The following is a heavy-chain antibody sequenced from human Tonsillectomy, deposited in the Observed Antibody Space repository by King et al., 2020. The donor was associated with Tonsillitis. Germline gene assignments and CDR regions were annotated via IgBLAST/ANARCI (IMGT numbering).Heavy chain of an antibody. J-gene: IGHJ6*02. CDR2: IYYSWST. CDR1: GGSISSYY. CDR3: ARGGGPKHYYYGMDV. Sequence: VQLQESGPGLVKPSETLSLTCTVSGGSISSYYWSWIRQPPGKGLEWIGYIYYSWSTNYNPSLKSRVTISVDTSKNQVSLKLSSVTAADTAVYYCARGGGPKHYYYGMDVWGQGTTVTVSS. D-gene: IGHD3-16*01. V-gene: IGHV4-59*01.